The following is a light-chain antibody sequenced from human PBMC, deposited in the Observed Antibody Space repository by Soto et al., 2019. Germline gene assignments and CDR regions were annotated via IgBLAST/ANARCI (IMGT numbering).Light chain of an antibody. CDR1: QKIGFW. V-gene: IGKV1-5*01. CDR3: QQYDSSSPT. CDR2: DPS. J-gene: IGKJ2*01. Sequence: DIQMTQSPSTLSASVGDGVTITCRASQKIGFWLAWYQQRPGKAPKFLIYDPSNLETGVSSRFSGSGSGTEFTLTIRSLQPDDFATYYCQQYDSSSPTFGQGTKLEIK.